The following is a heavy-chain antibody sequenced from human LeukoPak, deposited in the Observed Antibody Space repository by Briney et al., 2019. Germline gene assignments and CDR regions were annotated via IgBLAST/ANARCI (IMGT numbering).Heavy chain of an antibody. Sequence: GGSLRLSCAASEFTFTSYELNWVRQAPGKGLEWVSYISSSGNTISYADSVKGRFTISRDNAKNSLYLQAISLRAEDTAVYYCARGPSIAARYDAFDIWGQGTMVTVSS. CDR2: ISSSGNTI. CDR1: EFTFTSYE. CDR3: ARGPSIAARYDAFDI. D-gene: IGHD6-6*01. J-gene: IGHJ3*02. V-gene: IGHV3-48*03.